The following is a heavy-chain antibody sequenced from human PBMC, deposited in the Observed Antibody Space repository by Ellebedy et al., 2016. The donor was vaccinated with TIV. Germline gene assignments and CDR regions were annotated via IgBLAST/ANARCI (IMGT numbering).Heavy chain of an antibody. V-gene: IGHV4-30-4*01. Sequence: SETLSLXXTASGGSISSGDSYWSWIRQPPGKGLEWIGYIYYSGSTYYNPSLKSRVTISVDTSKNQFSLKLSSVTAADTAVYYCASGSYYSKVFDYWGQGILVSVSS. D-gene: IGHD1-26*01. J-gene: IGHJ4*02. CDR1: GGSISSGDSY. CDR3: ASGSYYSKVFDY. CDR2: IYYSGST.